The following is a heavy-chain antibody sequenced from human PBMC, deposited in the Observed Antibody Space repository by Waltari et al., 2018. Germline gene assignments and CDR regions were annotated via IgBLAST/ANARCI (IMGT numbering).Heavy chain of an antibody. CDR1: GYNFSDYF. D-gene: IGHD7-27*01. CDR2: INPNSGVT. V-gene: IGHV1-2*02. CDR3: AAVIRPGRTLPWGY. Sequence: VQLVQSGAEVKNPVASVKASCKACGYNFSDYFINWVRQAPGQGLEWMGWINPNSGVTKYAQSFQGRVTMTRDTSINTVYMELSILRSDDTALYYCAAVIRPGRTLPWGYWGQGTLVTVSS. J-gene: IGHJ4*02.